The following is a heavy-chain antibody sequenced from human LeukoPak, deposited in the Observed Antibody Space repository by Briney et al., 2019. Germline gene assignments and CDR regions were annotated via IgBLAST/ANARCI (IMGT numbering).Heavy chain of an antibody. D-gene: IGHD3-22*01. CDR2: IGSNISTI. CDR1: GLAFSSYS. J-gene: IGHJ4*02. V-gene: IGHV3-48*04. CDR3: ARAFYYYDSDY. Sequence: PGGSLRLSCAASGLAFSSYSMNWVRQAPGKGLEWVSYIGSNISTIYYADSVKGRFTISRDNAKNTLYLQMNSLRAEDTAVYYCARAFYYYDSDYWGQGTLVTVSS.